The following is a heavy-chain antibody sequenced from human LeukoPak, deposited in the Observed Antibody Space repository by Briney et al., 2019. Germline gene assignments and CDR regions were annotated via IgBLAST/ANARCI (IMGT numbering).Heavy chain of an antibody. Sequence: GGSLRLSCAASGLTFSSYAMSWVRQAPGKGLEWVSSISGSGGSTYYADSVKGRFTISRDNSKNTLYLQMNSLRAEDTAVYYCARPTGSLIDYWGQGTLVTVSS. CDR3: ARPTGSLIDY. CDR1: GLTFSSYA. V-gene: IGHV3-23*01. CDR2: ISGSGGST. D-gene: IGHD1-26*01. J-gene: IGHJ4*02.